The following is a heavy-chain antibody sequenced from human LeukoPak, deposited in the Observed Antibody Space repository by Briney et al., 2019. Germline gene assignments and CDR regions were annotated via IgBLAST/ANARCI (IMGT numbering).Heavy chain of an antibody. CDR3: ARHRGVQDAFDI. V-gene: IGHV4-59*08. J-gene: IGHJ3*02. D-gene: IGHD3-10*01. Sequence: SETLSLTYTVSGGSISSYYWSWIRQPPGKGLEWIGYIYYSGSTNYNPSLKSRVTISVDTSKNQFSLKLSSVTAADTAVYYCARHRGVQDAFDIWGQGTMVTVSS. CDR1: GGSISSYY. CDR2: IYYSGST.